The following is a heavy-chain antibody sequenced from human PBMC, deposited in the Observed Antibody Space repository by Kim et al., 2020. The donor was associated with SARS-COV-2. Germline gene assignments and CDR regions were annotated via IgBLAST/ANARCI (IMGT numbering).Heavy chain of an antibody. V-gene: IGHV3-9*01. Sequence: GGSLRLSCAASGFTFDDYAMHWVRQAPGKGLEWVSGIFWNSGTVVYADSVKGRFTISRDNDRNFLYLQMNSLRTEDTAVYYCVKDRAGGLFFFFDFWGQG. CDR1: GFTFDDYA. CDR3: VKDRAGGLFFFFDF. J-gene: IGHJ4*02. D-gene: IGHD3-16*01. CDR2: IFWNSGTV.